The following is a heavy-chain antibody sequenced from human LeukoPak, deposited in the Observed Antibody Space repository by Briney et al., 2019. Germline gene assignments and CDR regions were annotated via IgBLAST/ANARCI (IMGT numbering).Heavy chain of an antibody. J-gene: IGHJ3*02. V-gene: IGHV3-21*01. D-gene: IGHD2-2*01. Sequence: GGSLRLSCAASGFTSSSYSMNWVRQAPGKGLEWDSSISSSSSYIYYADSVKGRFTISRDNAKNSLYLQMNSLRAEDTAVYYCARATTLGPAAMIEGAFDIWGQGTMVTVSS. CDR2: ISSSSSYI. CDR3: ARATTLGPAAMIEGAFDI. CDR1: GFTSSSYS.